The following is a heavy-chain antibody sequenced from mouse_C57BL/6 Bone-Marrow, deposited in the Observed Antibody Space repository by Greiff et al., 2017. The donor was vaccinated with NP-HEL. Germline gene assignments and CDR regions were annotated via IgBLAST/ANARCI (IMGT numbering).Heavy chain of an antibody. V-gene: IGHV1-5*01. CDR2: IYPGNSGT. CDR3: TKGSPTFYWYFDV. D-gene: IGHD5-5*01. J-gene: IGHJ1*03. CDR1: GYTFTSYW. Sequence: EVQLQQSGTVLARPGASVKMSCKTSGYTFTSYWMHWVKQRPGQGLEWIGAIYPGNSGTSYNQKFKGKAKLTAVTSASTAYMELSSLTNEDSAVYYCTKGSPTFYWYFDVWGTGTTVTVSS.